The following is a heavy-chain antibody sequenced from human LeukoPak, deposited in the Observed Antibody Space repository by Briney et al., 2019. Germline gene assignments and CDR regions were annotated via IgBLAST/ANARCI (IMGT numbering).Heavy chain of an antibody. CDR2: IKQDGSEK. D-gene: IGHD5-18*01. J-gene: IGHJ6*03. CDR1: GFTFSSYW. V-gene: IGHV3-7*01. Sequence: GGSLRLSCAASGFTFSSYWMSWVRQAPGKGLEWVANIKQDGSEKYYVDSVKGRFTISRDNAKNSLYLQMNSLRAEDTAVYYCARDSVDTAMAPEYYYYYYMDVWGKGTTVTVSS. CDR3: ARDSVDTAMAPEYYYYYYMDV.